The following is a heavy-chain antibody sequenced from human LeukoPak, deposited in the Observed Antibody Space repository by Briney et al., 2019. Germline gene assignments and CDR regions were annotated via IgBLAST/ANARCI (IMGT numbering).Heavy chain of an antibody. CDR1: GYSFDAYL. J-gene: IGHJ4*02. CDR2: INPGSGET. D-gene: IGHD5-24*01. CDR3: ARDQQF. V-gene: IGHV1-2*02. Sequence: ASVKVSCKASGYSFDAYLIHWVRQAPGQGLEWMGWINPGSGETNSAPKFQGRVTVTRDTSISTAYMEVSRLTSDDTAVFYCARDQQFWGQGTLVTVSS.